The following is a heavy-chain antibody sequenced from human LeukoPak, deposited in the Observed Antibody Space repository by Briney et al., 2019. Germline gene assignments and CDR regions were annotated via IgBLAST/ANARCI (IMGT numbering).Heavy chain of an antibody. CDR1: GYTFTGYY. V-gene: IGHV1-2*02. CDR2: INPNSGGT. CDR3: AVDPYYYDSGWFDF. J-gene: IGHJ5*01. D-gene: IGHD3-22*01. Sequence: ASVKVSCKASGYTFTGYYMHWVRQAPGQGLEWMGWINPNSGGTNYAQKFQGRVTMTRDTSISTAYMELSRLRSDDTAVYYCAVDPYYYDSGWFDFWGQGTLVIVSS.